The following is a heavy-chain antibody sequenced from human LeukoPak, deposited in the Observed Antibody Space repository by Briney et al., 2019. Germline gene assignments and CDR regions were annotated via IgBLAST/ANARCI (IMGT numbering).Heavy chain of an antibody. V-gene: IGHV3-74*03. CDR1: GFTIGRYW. J-gene: IGHJ5*02. Sequence: GGSLRLFCAASGFTIGRYWMHWVRQAPGKGLVWVSRSEGDDSTTTYADSVKGRFTVSRDTAKNTLYLQMNSLRVEDTAVYYCAKLDWLDPWGQGTLVTVSP. CDR3: AKLDWLDP. CDR2: SEGDDSTT.